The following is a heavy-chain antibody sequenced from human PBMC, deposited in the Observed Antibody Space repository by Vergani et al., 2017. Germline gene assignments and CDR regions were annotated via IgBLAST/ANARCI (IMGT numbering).Heavy chain of an antibody. V-gene: IGHV4-4*02. CDR1: GGSISSSNW. Sequence: QLQLQESGPGLVKPSETLSLTCAVSGGSISSSNWWSWVRQPPGKGLEWIGEIYHSGSTNYNPSLKSRVTISVDKSKSQFSLKLSSLTAADTAVYYCARDVGEPAAIRGSYYYYMDVWGKGP. J-gene: IGHJ6*03. D-gene: IGHD2-2*02. CDR3: ARDVGEPAAIRGSYYYYMDV. CDR2: IYHSGST.